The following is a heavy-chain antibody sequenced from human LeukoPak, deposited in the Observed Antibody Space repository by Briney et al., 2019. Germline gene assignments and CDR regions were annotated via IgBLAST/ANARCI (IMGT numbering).Heavy chain of an antibody. CDR3: ARTPGYCSGTSCYIGY. D-gene: IGHD2-2*02. Sequence: PSETLSLTCAVYGGSFSGYYWSWIRQPPGKGLEWIGYIYSSGDTYYNPSLKSRVTISVDTSKNQFSLRLSSVTAADTAVYYCARTPGYCSGTSCYIGYWGQGTLVTVSS. V-gene: IGHV4-30-4*08. CDR2: IYSSGDT. J-gene: IGHJ4*02. CDR1: GGSFSGYY.